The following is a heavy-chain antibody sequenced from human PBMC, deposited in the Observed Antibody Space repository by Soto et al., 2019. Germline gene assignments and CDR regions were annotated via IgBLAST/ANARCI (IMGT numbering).Heavy chain of an antibody. CDR3: ARDTRNSGYDWAYYYYRMDV. CDR2: IIPIFGTA. CDR1: GGTFSSYA. J-gene: IGHJ6*02. V-gene: IGHV1-69*06. Sequence: SVKVSCKASGGTFSSYAISWVRQAPGQGLEWMGGIIPIFGTANYAQKFQGRVTITADKSTSTAYMELSSLRSEDTAVYYCARDTRNSGYDWAYYYYRMDVWGQGTTVTVSS. D-gene: IGHD5-12*01.